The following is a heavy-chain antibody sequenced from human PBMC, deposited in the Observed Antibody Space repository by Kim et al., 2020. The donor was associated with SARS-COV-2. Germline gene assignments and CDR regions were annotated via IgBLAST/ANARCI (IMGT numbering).Heavy chain of an antibody. D-gene: IGHD4-17*01. CDR2: GTT. J-gene: IGHJ5*02. CDR3: TTEGDTDYA. V-gene: IGHV3-15*01. Sequence: GTTDYAAPVKGRFTISRDDSKNTLYLKMNSLKTEDTAVYYCTTEGDTDYAWGQGTLVTVSS.